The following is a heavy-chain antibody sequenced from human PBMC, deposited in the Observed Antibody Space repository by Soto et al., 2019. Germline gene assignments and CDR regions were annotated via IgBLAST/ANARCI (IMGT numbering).Heavy chain of an antibody. CDR1: GYTFTSYG. V-gene: IGHV1-18*01. J-gene: IGHJ3*02. CDR3: AIRYYDFWSGYYKGAFDI. CDR2: ISAYNGNT. D-gene: IGHD3-3*01. Sequence: QVQLVQSGAEVKKPGASVKVSCKASGYTFTSYGISWVRQAPGQGLEWMGWISAYNGNTNYAQKLQDRATMTTDTSTSTAYMELRCLRSDDTAVYYCAIRYYDFWSGYYKGAFDIWGQGTMVTVSS.